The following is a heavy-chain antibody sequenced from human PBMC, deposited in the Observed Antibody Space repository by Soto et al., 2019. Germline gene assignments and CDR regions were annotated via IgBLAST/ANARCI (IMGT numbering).Heavy chain of an antibody. CDR3: VVDMVRGVKVDYYYYYMDV. Sequence: GASVKVSCKASGYTFTSYDINWVRQATGQGLEWMGWMNPNSGNTGYAQKFQGRVTMTRNTSISTAYMELSSLRSEDTAVYYCVVDMVRGVKVDYYYYYMDVWGKGTTVTVSS. CDR2: MNPNSGNT. CDR1: GYTFTSYD. D-gene: IGHD3-10*01. V-gene: IGHV1-8*01. J-gene: IGHJ6*03.